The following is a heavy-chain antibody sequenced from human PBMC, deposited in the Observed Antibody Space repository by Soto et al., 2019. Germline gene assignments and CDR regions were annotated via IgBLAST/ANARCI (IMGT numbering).Heavy chain of an antibody. CDR2: IIPIFGTA. Sequence: GASVKVSCKASGGTFSSYAISWVRQAPGQGLEWMGGIIPIFGTANYAQKFQGRVTITADKSTSTAYMELSSLRSEDTAVYYCARSRGREYSSSLDILPIYYYYGMDVWGQGTTVTVSS. CDR1: GGTFSSYA. D-gene: IGHD6-13*01. CDR3: ARSRGREYSSSLDILPIYYYYGMDV. V-gene: IGHV1-69*06. J-gene: IGHJ6*02.